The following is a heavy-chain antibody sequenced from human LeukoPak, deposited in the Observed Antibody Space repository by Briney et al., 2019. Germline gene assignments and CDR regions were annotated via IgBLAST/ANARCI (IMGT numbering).Heavy chain of an antibody. D-gene: IGHD6-19*01. V-gene: IGHV3-48*03. J-gene: IGHJ4*02. CDR3: ARESIAVAGAPFDY. CDR1: GFTFSSYE. CDR2: ISSGSTI. Sequence: GGSLRLSCAASGFTFSSYEMNWVRQAPGKGLEWVSYISSGSTIYDADSVKGRFTISRDNAKNSLYLQMNSLRAEDTAVYYCARESIAVAGAPFDYWGQGTLATVSS.